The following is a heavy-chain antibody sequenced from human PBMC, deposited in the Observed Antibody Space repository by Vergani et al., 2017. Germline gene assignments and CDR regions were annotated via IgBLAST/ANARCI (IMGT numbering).Heavy chain of an antibody. CDR2: ISDSGEQT. CDR1: GFTFCSNT. Sequence: EMQLLESGGGLIQPGGSLRLSCTASGFTFCSNTMTWVRQGPGKGLEWVSTISDSGEQTSYADSVKGRFIMSRDNSKNTLYLQMNSLRVEDTAVYYCGRGSDNYNWGQGTLVTVSS. CDR3: GRGSDNYN. J-gene: IGHJ4*02. D-gene: IGHD5-24*01. V-gene: IGHV3-23*01.